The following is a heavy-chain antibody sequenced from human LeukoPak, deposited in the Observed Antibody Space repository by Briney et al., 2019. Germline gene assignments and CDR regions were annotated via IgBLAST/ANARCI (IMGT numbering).Heavy chain of an antibody. CDR3: ARDKSLRSLYSYPDY. D-gene: IGHD5-18*01. CDR1: GYTFTGYY. J-gene: IGHJ4*02. CDR2: INPNSGGT. Sequence: EASVKVSCKASGYTFTGYYMHWVRQAPGQGLEWMGWINPNSGGTNYAQKFQGRVTMTRDTSISTAYMELSRLRSDDTAVYYCARDKSLRSLYSYPDYWGQGTLVTVSS. V-gene: IGHV1-2*02.